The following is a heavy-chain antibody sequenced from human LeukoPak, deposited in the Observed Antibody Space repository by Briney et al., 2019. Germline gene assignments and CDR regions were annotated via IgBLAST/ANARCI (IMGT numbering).Heavy chain of an antibody. V-gene: IGHV4-59*11. CDR3: ARRSGVLDSRDSRYYFDH. Sequence: SETLSLTCIVSGGSISSHYWSWIRQPPGKALEYIGYIYYSGSTDYNPSLKSRVTISLDTSKNQFSMNLTSVTAADTAVYYCARRSGVLDSRDSRYYFDHWGQGTLVTVSS. CDR2: IYYSGST. CDR1: GGSISSHY. J-gene: IGHJ4*02. D-gene: IGHD3-22*01.